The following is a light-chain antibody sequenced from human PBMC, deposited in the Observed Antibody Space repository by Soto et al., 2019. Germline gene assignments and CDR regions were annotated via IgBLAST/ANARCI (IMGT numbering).Light chain of an antibody. Sequence: DIQMTPSPSSLSASVGDRVTITCRASQSVTSVLNWYQQKPGKAPKVLLYAASSLESGVPSRFSGSGSGTDFTLTISSLQPEDSATYYCQQSYSTPLTFGGGTKVEI. CDR2: AAS. V-gene: IGKV1-39*01. J-gene: IGKJ4*01. CDR1: QSVTSV. CDR3: QQSYSTPLT.